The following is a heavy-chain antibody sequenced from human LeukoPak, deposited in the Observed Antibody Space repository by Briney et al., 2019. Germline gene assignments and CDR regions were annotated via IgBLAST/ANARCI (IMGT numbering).Heavy chain of an antibody. CDR3: AREERY. J-gene: IGHJ4*02. V-gene: IGHV4-38-2*02. Sequence: PSETLSLTCTVSGYSISSGYYWGWIRQPPGKGLEWTGSIDHSGSTYYNPSLKSRITISVDTSKNQFSLKLSFVTAADTAVYYCAREERYWGQGTLVTVSS. CDR1: GYSISSGYY. CDR2: IDHSGST.